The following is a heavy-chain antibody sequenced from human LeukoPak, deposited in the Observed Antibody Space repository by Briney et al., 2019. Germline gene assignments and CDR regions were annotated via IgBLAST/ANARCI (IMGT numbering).Heavy chain of an antibody. J-gene: IGHJ4*02. CDR3: AREEKPGPGIAVAGTNY. Sequence: SVKVSCKASGGTFSSYAISWVRQAPGQGLEWMGGIIPIFGTANYAQKFQGRVTITADESTSTAYMELRSLRSDDTAVYYCAREEKPGPGIAVAGTNYWGQGTLVTVSS. V-gene: IGHV1-69*13. CDR2: IIPIFGTA. D-gene: IGHD6-19*01. CDR1: GGTFSSYA.